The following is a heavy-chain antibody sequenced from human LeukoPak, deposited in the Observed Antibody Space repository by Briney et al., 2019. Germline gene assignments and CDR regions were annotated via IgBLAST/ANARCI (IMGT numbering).Heavy chain of an antibody. Sequence: SVKVSCKASGYTFTSYDINWVRQAPGQGLAWMGRIIPILGIANYAQKFQGRVTITADKSTSTAYMELSSLRSEDTAVYYCARVDCSGGSCYSYFDYWGQGTLVTVSS. D-gene: IGHD2-15*01. CDR2: IIPILGIA. CDR3: ARVDCSGGSCYSYFDY. V-gene: IGHV1-69*04. J-gene: IGHJ4*02. CDR1: GYTFTSYD.